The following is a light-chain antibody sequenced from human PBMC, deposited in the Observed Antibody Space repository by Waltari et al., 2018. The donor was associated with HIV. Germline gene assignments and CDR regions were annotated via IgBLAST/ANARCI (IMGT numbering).Light chain of an antibody. Sequence: EIVLKQSPGTLSLSPGDRATLSCRASQSISSSYLVWYQQKPGQAPRLLMSGSSNRATGIPDRFSGSGSGTEFTLTISRLEPEDFAVYYCQQYGGSPLYTFGQGTKLEIK. J-gene: IGKJ2*01. V-gene: IGKV3-20*01. CDR3: QQYGGSPLYT. CDR1: QSISSSY. CDR2: GSS.